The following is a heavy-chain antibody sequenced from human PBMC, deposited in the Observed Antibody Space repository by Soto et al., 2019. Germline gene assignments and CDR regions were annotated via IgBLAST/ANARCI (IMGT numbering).Heavy chain of an antibody. D-gene: IGHD2-21*02. V-gene: IGHV3-23*01. CDR2: MSGNGGRI. J-gene: IGHJ4*02. CDR3: VKDPVSGGSGGAWFYY. Sequence: EVQLLESGGGLVQPGGSLRLSCAVSGFTFSNYAMTWVRQAPGKGLELVSLMSGNGGRIVYADSVKGRFTISRDNSKNTLYLQMNSLRLEDTAIYYCVKDPVSGGSGGAWFYYWGQGTLVTVSS. CDR1: GFTFSNYA.